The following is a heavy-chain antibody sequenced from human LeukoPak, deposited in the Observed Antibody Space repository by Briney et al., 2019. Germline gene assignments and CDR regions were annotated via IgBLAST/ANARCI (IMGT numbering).Heavy chain of an antibody. CDR3: AKDRGSGWYKGSFDY. D-gene: IGHD6-19*01. Sequence: PGGTLRLSCAASGFTFSSYGMHWVRQAPGKGLEWVAFIRNDGSSKDYADSVKGRFTISRDNSKNTLYLQMNSLRAEDTTVYFCAKDRGSGWYKGSFDYRGQGTLVTVSS. J-gene: IGHJ4*02. V-gene: IGHV3-30*02. CDR1: GFTFSSYG. CDR2: IRNDGSSK.